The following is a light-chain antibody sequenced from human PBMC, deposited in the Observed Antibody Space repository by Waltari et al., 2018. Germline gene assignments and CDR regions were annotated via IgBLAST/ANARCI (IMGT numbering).Light chain of an antibody. V-gene: IGLV2-18*02. J-gene: IGLJ1*01. CDR1: SSDIGGYNG. Sequence: QSALTQPPSVSKSLGQSVTISCTGTSSDIGGYNGVYWYQQHSGTAPRLLLYEVSKRPSWVLDRCSGSKSGNTASLTISGLQAEDEADYYCGSYRSGSTYIFGAGTRLTVL. CDR2: EVS. CDR3: GSYRSGSTYI.